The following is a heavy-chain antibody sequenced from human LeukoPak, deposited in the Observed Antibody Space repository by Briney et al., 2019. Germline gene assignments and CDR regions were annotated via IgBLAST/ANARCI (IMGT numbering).Heavy chain of an antibody. CDR1: GGSISSYY. D-gene: IGHD3-3*01. Sequence: SETLSLTCTVSGGSISSYYWSRIRQPAGKGLEWIGRIYTSGSTNYNPSLKSRVTMSVDTSKNQFSLKLSSVTAADTAVYYCARAFTIFGVVTYAFDIWGQGTMVTVSS. CDR2: IYTSGST. CDR3: ARAFTIFGVVTYAFDI. V-gene: IGHV4-4*07. J-gene: IGHJ3*02.